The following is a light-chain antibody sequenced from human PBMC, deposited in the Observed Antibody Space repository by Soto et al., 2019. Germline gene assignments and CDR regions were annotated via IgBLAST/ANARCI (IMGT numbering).Light chain of an antibody. CDR2: EVS. V-gene: IGLV2-14*01. CDR3: SSYTSSSPLV. CDR1: SSDVGGCNY. J-gene: IGLJ1*01. Sequence: QSVLTQPASVSGSPGQSITISCTGTSSDVGGCNYVSWYQQHPGKAPKLMIYEVSNRPSGVSNLFSGSKSGNTASLTISGLQAEDEADYYCSSYTSSSPLVFGTGTKVTVL.